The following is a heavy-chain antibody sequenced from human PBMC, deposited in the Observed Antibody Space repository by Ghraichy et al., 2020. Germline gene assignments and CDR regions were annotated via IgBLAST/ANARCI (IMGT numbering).Heavy chain of an antibody. V-gene: IGHV4-59*01. CDR3: ARHDYGDYGWFDP. CDR2: IYYSGST. J-gene: IGHJ5*02. CDR1: GGSISSYY. D-gene: IGHD4-17*01. Sequence: SETLSLTCTVSGGSISSYYWSWIRQPPGKGLEWIGYIYYSGSTNYNPSLKSRVTISVDTSKNQFSLKLSSVTAADTAVYYCARHDYGDYGWFDPWGQGTLVTVSS.